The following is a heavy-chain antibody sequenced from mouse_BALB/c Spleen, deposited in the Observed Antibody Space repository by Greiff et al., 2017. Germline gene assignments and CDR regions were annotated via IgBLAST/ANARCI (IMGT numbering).Heavy chain of an antibody. CDR3: ARNWGEKKYYAMDY. CDR1: GFSLTIYG. J-gene: IGHJ4*01. V-gene: IGHV2-9*02. CDR2: IWAGGST. Sequence: VQLQESGPGLVAPSQSLSITCTVSGFSLTIYGVHWVRQPPGMGLEWLGVIWAGGSTDYNSAIKSRLSISKDNSKSQVFLKMNSMQTYDTAMYYCARNWGEKKYYAMDYWGQGTSVTVSS.